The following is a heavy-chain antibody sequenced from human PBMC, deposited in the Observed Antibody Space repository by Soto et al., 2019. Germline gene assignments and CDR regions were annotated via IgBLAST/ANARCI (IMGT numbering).Heavy chain of an antibody. Sequence: GGSLRLSCAASGFTFSSYAMSWVRQAPGKGLEWVSAISGSGGSTYYADSVKGRFTISRDNSKNTLYLQMNSLRAEDTAVYYCARLYDFWSGSYYGMDVWGQGTTVTVSS. CDR1: GFTFSSYA. V-gene: IGHV3-23*01. D-gene: IGHD3-3*01. CDR3: ARLYDFWSGSYYGMDV. CDR2: ISGSGGST. J-gene: IGHJ6*02.